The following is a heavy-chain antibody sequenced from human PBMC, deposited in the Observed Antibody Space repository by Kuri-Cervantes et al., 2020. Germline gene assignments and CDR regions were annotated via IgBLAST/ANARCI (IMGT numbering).Heavy chain of an antibody. CDR2: INHSGST. CDR3: ARGETAARRYFDY. D-gene: IGHD6-6*01. V-gene: IGHV4-38-2*01. J-gene: IGHJ4*02. Sequence: SETLSLTCAVSGYSISSGYYWGWIRQPPGKGLEWIGEINHSGSTNYNPSLKSRVTISIDTSKNQSSLKLSSVTAADTAVYFCARGETAARRYFDYWGQGILVTVSS. CDR1: GYSISSGYY.